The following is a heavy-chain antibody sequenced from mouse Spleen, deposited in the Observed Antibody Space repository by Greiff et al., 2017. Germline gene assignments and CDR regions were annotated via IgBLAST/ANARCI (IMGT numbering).Heavy chain of an antibody. D-gene: IGHD1-2*01. CDR3: AKKGDYGYGSAMDY. J-gene: IGHJ4*01. CDR2: ICRGGSS. CDR1: GFSLTDYG. Sequence: VQLVEPGPGLVQPSQSLSITCTVSGFSLTDYGVNWVRQSPGKALEWLGVICRGGSSDYNAAFMSRLSITKDNSKSQVSFKMNSLQRDDTAIYYCAKKGDYGYGSAMDYWGQGTSVTVSS. V-gene: IGHV2-5*01.